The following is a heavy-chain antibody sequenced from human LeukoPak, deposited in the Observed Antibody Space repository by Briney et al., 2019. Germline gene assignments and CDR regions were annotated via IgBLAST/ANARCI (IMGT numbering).Heavy chain of an antibody. D-gene: IGHD4-17*01. Sequence: PSETLSLTRTVSGGSISSSSYYWGWIRQPPGKGLEWIGSIYYSGSTYYNPSLKSRVTISVDTSKNQFSLKLSSVTSADTAVYYCARQVSVWTTVTTFDYWGQGTLVTVSS. CDR2: IYYSGST. V-gene: IGHV4-39*01. CDR1: GGSISSSSYY. CDR3: ARQVSVWTTVTTFDY. J-gene: IGHJ4*02.